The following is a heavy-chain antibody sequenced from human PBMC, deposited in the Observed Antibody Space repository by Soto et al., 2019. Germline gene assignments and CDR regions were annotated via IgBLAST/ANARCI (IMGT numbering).Heavy chain of an antibody. V-gene: IGHV6-1*01. Sequence: QVQLQQSGPGLVKPSQTLSLMCDISGDSVSSVTATWSWIRQSPSRGLEWLGRTYYRSKWYNDYAVSVKSRXVXTXDSXKNQLTLQLNSVTPEDTAVYFCARDGSGFHWYFDVWGRGTLVTVSS. CDR2: TYYRSKWYN. D-gene: IGHD6-19*01. J-gene: IGHJ2*01. CDR1: GDSVSSVTAT. CDR3: ARDGSGFHWYFDV.